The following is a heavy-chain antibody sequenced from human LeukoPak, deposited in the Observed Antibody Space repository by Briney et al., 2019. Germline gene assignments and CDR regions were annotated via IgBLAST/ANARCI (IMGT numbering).Heavy chain of an antibody. CDR2: IYYSGNT. CDR1: GYSISSGYY. V-gene: IGHV4-38-2*02. D-gene: IGHD3/OR15-3a*01. J-gene: IGHJ4*02. CDR3: ARQTGSGLFILP. Sequence: SETLFPTCSVSGYSISSGYYWAWIRQPPGKGLEWIGSIYYSGNTYYNASLKSQVSISIDTSKNQFSLRLTSVTAADTAVYYCARQTGSGLFILPGGQGTLVTVSS.